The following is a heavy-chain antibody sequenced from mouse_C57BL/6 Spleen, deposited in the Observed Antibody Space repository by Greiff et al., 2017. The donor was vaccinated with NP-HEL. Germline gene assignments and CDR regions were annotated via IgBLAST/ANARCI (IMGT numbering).Heavy chain of an antibody. J-gene: IGHJ2*01. CDR3: ARRVIYYDYDGGDYFDY. CDR2: IYPGDGDT. V-gene: IGHV1-82*01. Sequence: QVQLQQSGPELVKPGASVKISCKASGYAFSSSWMNWVKQRPGKGLEWIGRIYPGDGDTNYNGKFKGKATLTADKSSSTAYMQLSSLTSEDSAVYFCARRVIYYDYDGGDYFDYWGQGTTLTVSS. CDR1: GYAFSSSW. D-gene: IGHD2-4*01.